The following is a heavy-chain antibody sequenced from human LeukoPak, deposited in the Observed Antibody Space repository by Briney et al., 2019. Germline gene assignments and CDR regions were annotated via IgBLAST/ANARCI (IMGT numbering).Heavy chain of an antibody. Sequence: SGPTLVNPTQTLTLTCTFSGFSLSTSGVGVGWIRQPPGKALEWLALIYWDDDQRSSPSLKSRLTITKDTSKNQVVLTMTNMDPVDTATYYCAHRRAYGSGSYLDSWGQGTPVTVSS. CDR2: IYWDDDQ. CDR1: GFSLSTSGVG. V-gene: IGHV2-5*02. J-gene: IGHJ4*02. CDR3: AHRRAYGSGSYLDS. D-gene: IGHD3-10*01.